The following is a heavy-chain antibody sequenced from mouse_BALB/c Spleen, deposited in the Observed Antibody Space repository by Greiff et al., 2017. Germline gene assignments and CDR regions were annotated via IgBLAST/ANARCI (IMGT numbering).Heavy chain of an antibody. Sequence: EVQRVESGGGLVKPGGSLKLSCAASGFTFSSYAMSWVRQSPEKRLEWVAEISSGGSYTYYPDTVTGRFTISRDNAKNTLYLEMSSLRSEDTAMYYCARDGFYGHAMDYWGQGTSVTVSS. D-gene: IGHD1-1*02. CDR3: ARDGFYGHAMDY. CDR2: ISSGGSYT. J-gene: IGHJ4*01. CDR1: GFTFSSYA. V-gene: IGHV5-9-4*01.